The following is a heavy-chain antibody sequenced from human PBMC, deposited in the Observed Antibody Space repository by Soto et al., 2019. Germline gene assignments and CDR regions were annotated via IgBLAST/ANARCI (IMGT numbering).Heavy chain of an antibody. CDR2: ISYDGSNK. CDR1: GFTFSSYA. CDR3: ARDLRYFDWLLSFSPWFDP. V-gene: IGHV3-30-3*01. J-gene: IGHJ5*02. Sequence: PGASLRLSCAASGFTFSSYAMHWVRQAPGEGLEWVAVISYDGSNKYYADSVKGRFTISRDNSKNTLYLQMNSLRAEDTAVYYCARDLRYFDWLLSFSPWFDPGGQGTLVPVSS. D-gene: IGHD3-9*01.